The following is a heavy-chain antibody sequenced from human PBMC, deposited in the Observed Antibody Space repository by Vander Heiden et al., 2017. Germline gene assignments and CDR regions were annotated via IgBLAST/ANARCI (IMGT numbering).Heavy chain of an antibody. CDR3: AWIPASATIVGYDDYDGMDG. CDR2: IFSSDEK. J-gene: IGHJ6*02. D-gene: IGHD1-26*01. V-gene: IGHV2-26*01. Sequence: QVTLKESGPVLVKPTETLTLTCPVSGFSLSNGPMGVSWIRQPPGKALEWLAHIFSSDEKSYSTSLKSRLSSSKDTSKSQVVLTMTNMDPVDTGTEYWAWIPASATIVGYDDYDGMDGGGQGTTVTVSS. CDR1: GFSLSNGPMG.